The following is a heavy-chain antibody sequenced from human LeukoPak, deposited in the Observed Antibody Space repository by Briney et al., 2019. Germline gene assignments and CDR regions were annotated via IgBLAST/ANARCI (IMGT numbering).Heavy chain of an antibody. CDR3: AKDVYDSSGLYYFDY. V-gene: IGHV3-33*06. Sequence: ERSLRLSCAASGFTFSSYGMHWVRQAPGKGLEWVAVIWYDGSNKYYADSVKGRFTISRDNSKNTLYLQMNSLRAEDTAVYYCAKDVYDSSGLYYFDYWGQGTLVTVSS. D-gene: IGHD3-22*01. CDR1: GFTFSSYG. J-gene: IGHJ4*02. CDR2: IWYDGSNK.